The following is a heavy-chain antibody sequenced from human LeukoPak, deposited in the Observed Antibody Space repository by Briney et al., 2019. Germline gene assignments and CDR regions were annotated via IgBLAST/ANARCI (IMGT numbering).Heavy chain of an antibody. D-gene: IGHD3-10*01. V-gene: IGHV3-53*05. J-gene: IGHJ3*02. CDR3: VKDWGVLPDYTADGFDI. CDR2: IYSGGST. Sequence: GGSLRLSCAASGFTVSSNYMSWVRQAPGKGLEWVSVIYSGGSTYYAASVRGRFAISRDNSQNTLHLQMNSLRLEDTAVYYCVKDWGVLPDYTADGFDIWGPGTMVTVSS. CDR1: GFTVSSNY.